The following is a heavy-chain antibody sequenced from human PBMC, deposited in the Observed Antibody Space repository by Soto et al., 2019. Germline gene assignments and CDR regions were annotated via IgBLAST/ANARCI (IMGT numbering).Heavy chain of an antibody. Sequence: ASVKVSCKASGYTFSTYGISWVRQAPGQGLEWMGWINTHNGNTNYAQNLQGRVTMTADTSTSTAYMELRSLRSDDTAVYYCTREGSAPYYYYGLAVWSQGTTVTVSS. CDR3: TREGSAPYYYYGLAV. J-gene: IGHJ6*02. V-gene: IGHV1-18*01. D-gene: IGHD3-10*01. CDR1: GYTFSTYG. CDR2: INTHNGNT.